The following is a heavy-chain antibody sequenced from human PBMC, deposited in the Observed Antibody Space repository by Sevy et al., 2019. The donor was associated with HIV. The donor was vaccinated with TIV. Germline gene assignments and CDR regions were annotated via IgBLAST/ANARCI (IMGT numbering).Heavy chain of an antibody. CDR2: FDPEDDQT. V-gene: IGHV1-24*01. D-gene: IGHD3-22*01. J-gene: IGHJ4*02. Sequence: ASVKVSCKVSGNTLTEFAMHWVRQAPGKGLEWMGTFDPEDDQTIYAQNFQDRVTMTEDTSTDTAFMELSGLRSDDTAVYYCATTKGYYDSSAYPFDYWGQGTLVTVSS. CDR3: ATTKGYYDSSAYPFDY. CDR1: GNTLTEFA.